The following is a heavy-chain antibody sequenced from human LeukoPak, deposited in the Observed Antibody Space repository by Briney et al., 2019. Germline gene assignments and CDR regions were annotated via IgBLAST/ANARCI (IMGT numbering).Heavy chain of an antibody. Sequence: SGTLSLTCTVSGGSISSYYWSWIRQPPGKGLEWIGYIYYSGSTNYNPSLKSRVTISVDTSKNQFSLKLSSVTAADTAVYYCAREVYSPPYYFDYWGQGTLVTVSS. V-gene: IGHV4-59*01. J-gene: IGHJ4*02. CDR3: AREVYSPPYYFDY. D-gene: IGHD2-15*01. CDR2: IYYSGST. CDR1: GGSISSYY.